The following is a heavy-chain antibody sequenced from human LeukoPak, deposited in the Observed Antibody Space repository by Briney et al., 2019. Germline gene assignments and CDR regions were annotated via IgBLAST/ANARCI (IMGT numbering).Heavy chain of an antibody. V-gene: IGHV4-4*02. Sequence: LRLSCAASGFTFSSYAMSWVRQPPGKGLEWIGEIYHSGSTNYNPSLKSRVTISVDKSKNQFSLKLSSVTAADTAVYYCARANLWFGELGWIDPWGQGTLVTVSS. D-gene: IGHD3-10*01. J-gene: IGHJ5*02. CDR2: IYHSGST. CDR3: ARANLWFGELGWIDP. CDR1: GFTFSSYAM.